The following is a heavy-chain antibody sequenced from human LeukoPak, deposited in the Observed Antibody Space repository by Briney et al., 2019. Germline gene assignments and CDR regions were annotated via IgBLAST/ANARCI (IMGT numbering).Heavy chain of an antibody. CDR1: GYSISSGYY. Sequence: PSETLSLTCTVSGYSISSGYYWGWIRQPPGKGLEWIGSIYHSGSTYYNPSLKSRVTISVDTSKNQFSLKLSSVTAADTAVYYCARENYDYVWGSYRPTHWGQGTLVTVSS. CDR2: IYHSGST. V-gene: IGHV4-38-2*02. D-gene: IGHD3-16*02. CDR3: ARENYDYVWGSYRPTH. J-gene: IGHJ4*02.